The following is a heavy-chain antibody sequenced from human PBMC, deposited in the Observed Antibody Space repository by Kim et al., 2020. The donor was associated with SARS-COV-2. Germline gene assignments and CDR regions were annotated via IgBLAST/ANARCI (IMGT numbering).Heavy chain of an antibody. V-gene: IGHV3-21*01. J-gene: IGHJ2*01. Sequence: YIYYADSGKGRFTISRDNAKNSLSLQMNSLRAEDAAVYYCVRGGKYFDLWGRGTLVTVSS. CDR2: YI. D-gene: IGHD3-10*01. CDR3: VRGGKYFDL.